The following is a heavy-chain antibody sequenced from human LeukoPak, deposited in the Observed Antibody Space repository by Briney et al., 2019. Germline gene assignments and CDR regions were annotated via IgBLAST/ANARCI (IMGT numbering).Heavy chain of an antibody. CDR3: GRELKLGYCSGGSCYSGWFDP. V-gene: IGHV1-18*01. D-gene: IGHD2-15*01. CDR2: ISAYNGNT. Sequence: AASVKVSCKASGYTFTSYGISWVRQAPGQGLEWMGWISAYNGNTNYAQKLQGRVTMTTDTSTSTAYMELRSLRSDDTAVYYCGRELKLGYCSGGSCYSGWFDPWGQGTLVTVSS. CDR1: GYTFTSYG. J-gene: IGHJ5*02.